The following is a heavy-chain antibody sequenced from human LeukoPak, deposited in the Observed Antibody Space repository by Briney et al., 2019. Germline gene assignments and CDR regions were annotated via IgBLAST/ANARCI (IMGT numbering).Heavy chain of an antibody. CDR2: INSDGSST. D-gene: IGHD4-17*01. Sequence: GGSLRLSCAASGFTFSSYWMHWVRQAPGKGLVWVSRINSDGSSTSYADSVKGRLTISRDNAKNTLYLQMNSLRAEDTAVYYCARPADYGDFEYWGQGTLVTVSS. CDR1: GFTFSSYW. CDR3: ARPADYGDFEY. J-gene: IGHJ4*02. V-gene: IGHV3-74*01.